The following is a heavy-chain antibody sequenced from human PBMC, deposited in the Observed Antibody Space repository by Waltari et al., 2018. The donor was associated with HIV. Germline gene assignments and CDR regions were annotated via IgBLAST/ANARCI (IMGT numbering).Heavy chain of an antibody. CDR3: TTSITSIVY. CDR1: GFSVSSHY. J-gene: IGHJ4*02. V-gene: IGHV3-66*01. Sequence: EVQLVESGGGLVQPGGSLRLSCAASGFSVSSHYMSWVRQAPGKGREWVAVLNDSGKTYYTDSVKGRFTIYRDKSKNTLHLQMNSLRREDTAVYYCTTSITSIVYWGQGTLVTVSS. D-gene: IGHD3-10*01. CDR2: LNDSGKT.